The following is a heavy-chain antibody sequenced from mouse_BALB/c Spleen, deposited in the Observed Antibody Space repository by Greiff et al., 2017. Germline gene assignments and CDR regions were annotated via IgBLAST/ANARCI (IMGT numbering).Heavy chain of an antibody. D-gene: IGHD1-1*01. J-gene: IGHJ2*01. V-gene: IGHV1S81*02. CDR1: GYTFTSYW. CDR3: ARWYYVYFDY. CDR2: INPSNGRT. Sequence: QVQLQQPGAELVKPGASVKLSCKASGYTFTSYWMHWVKQRPGQGLEWIGEINPSNGRTNYTEKFKSKATLTVDKSSSTAYMQLSSLTSEDSAVYYCARWYYVYFDYWGQGTTLTVSS.